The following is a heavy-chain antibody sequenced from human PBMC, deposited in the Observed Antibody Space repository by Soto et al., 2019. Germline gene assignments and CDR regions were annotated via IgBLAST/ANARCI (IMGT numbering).Heavy chain of an antibody. V-gene: IGHV4-34*01. J-gene: IGHJ4*02. CDR2: IKDGGYT. CDR3: ARGQEGVVATH. Sequence: QVQLQQWGAGLLKPSETLSLNCAVNGGSLSDYYWSWIRQPPGKGLEWIGEIKDGGYTNYSPSLKSRATISSDRSNNQFSLRLNSVTAADTGVYYCARGQEGVVATHWDQGALVTVSS. CDR1: GGSLSDYY. D-gene: IGHD5-12*01.